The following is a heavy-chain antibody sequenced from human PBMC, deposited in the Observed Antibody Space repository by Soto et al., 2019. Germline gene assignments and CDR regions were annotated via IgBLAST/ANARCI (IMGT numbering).Heavy chain of an antibody. Sequence: SETLSLTCSVPGGSINSSSYFWTWIRQPPGKGLEWIGYVYNSGSTNYNPSLKSRVTISEDTSKSQFSLKVNSMTAADTAVYYCARYRREAVAGYTLDNWGQGILVTVSS. CDR1: GGSINSSSYF. J-gene: IGHJ4*02. CDR3: ARYRREAVAGYTLDN. V-gene: IGHV4-61*01. CDR2: VYNSGST. D-gene: IGHD6-13*01.